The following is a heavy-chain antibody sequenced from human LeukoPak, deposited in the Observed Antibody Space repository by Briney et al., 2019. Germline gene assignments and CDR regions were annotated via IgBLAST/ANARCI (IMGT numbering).Heavy chain of an antibody. D-gene: IGHD3-10*01. J-gene: IGHJ6*03. CDR1: GFTFSNYV. CDR2: VSGGGSST. V-gene: IGHV3-23*01. Sequence: PGGSLRLSCAASGFTFSNYVMTWVRQAPGKGLEWVSVVSGGGSSTYYADSVKGRFIISRDNSKNSLYLQMNSLRDEDTAVYYCARCLNYYGSGSWRSYYYYYMDVWRKGTTVTVSS. CDR3: ARCLNYYGSGSWRSYYYYYMDV.